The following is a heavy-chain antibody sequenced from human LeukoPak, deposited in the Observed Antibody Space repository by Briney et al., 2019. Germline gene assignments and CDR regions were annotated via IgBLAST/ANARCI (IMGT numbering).Heavy chain of an antibody. V-gene: IGHV3-21*01. J-gene: IGHJ4*02. Sequence: GESLRLSCAASGFTFSSYSMNWVRQAPGKGLEWVSSISSSSSYIYYADSVKGRFTISRDNVKNSLYLQMNSRRAEDTAVYYCARDQERNAVDGTLGYWGQGTLVTVSS. CDR2: ISSSSSYI. CDR3: ARDQERNAVDGTLGY. CDR1: GFTFSSYS. D-gene: IGHD6-19*01.